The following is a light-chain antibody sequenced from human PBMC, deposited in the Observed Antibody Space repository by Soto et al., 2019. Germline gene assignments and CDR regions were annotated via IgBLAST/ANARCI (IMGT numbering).Light chain of an antibody. J-gene: IGLJ3*02. Sequence: QSVLTQPPSTSGTPGQRVTISCSGRSSNIGSNLVYWYQLVPGTAHKLLIYGNEERPSVVPGRFSGSKSGTSASLAISGLQSEDEADYYCAAWDVSLNGVLFGGGTKRTVL. CDR1: SSNIGSNL. CDR2: GNE. CDR3: AAWDVSLNGVL. V-gene: IGLV1-44*01.